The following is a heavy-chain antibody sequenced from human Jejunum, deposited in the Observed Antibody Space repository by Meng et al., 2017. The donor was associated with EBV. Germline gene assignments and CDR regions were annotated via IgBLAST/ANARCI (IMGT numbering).Heavy chain of an antibody. CDR1: GDSIISTDTW. Sequence: QGQVQEAGPGLVKPSGTLSLTCGVSGDSIISTDTWWSWVRQPPGKGLEWIGEIFHAGNTNYNPSLKCQVTMSVDTSKDQFSLNLSSVTAADSAVYYCARGSHYTWDVWGQGTLVTVSS. J-gene: IGHJ4*02. D-gene: IGHD3-16*01. V-gene: IGHV4-4*02. CDR2: IFHAGNT. CDR3: ARGSHYTWDV.